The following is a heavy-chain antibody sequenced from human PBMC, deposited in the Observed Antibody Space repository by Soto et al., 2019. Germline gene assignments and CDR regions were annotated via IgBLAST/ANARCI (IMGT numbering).Heavy chain of an antibody. J-gene: IGHJ4*02. CDR1: GFTFSNSW. D-gene: IGHD5-18*01. CDR2: IYSDGSGP. Sequence: PGGSLRLSCAASGFTFSNSWMHWVRQAPGKGLVWVSRIYSDGSGPMYADSVKGRFTISRDNAKSTLYLQMNSLRAEDAAVYYCATLNSFGSDYWGRGTLVTVSS. CDR3: ATLNSFGSDY. V-gene: IGHV3-74*03.